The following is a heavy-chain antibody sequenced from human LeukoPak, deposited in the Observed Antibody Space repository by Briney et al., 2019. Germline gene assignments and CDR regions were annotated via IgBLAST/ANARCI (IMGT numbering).Heavy chain of an antibody. CDR3: ARGCYGDYYYYYGMDV. D-gene: IGHD4-17*01. CDR1: GGTFSSYA. Sequence: SVKVSCKASGGTFSSYAISWVRQAPGQGLEWMGRIIPILGIANYAQKFQGRVTITADKSTITAYMELSSLRSEDTAVYYCARGCYGDYYYYYGMDVWGQGTTVTVSS. V-gene: IGHV1-69*04. CDR2: IIPILGIA. J-gene: IGHJ6*02.